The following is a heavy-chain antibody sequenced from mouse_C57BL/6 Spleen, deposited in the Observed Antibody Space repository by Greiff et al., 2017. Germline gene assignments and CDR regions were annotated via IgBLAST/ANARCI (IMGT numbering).Heavy chain of an antibody. V-gene: IGHV1-42*01. CDR2: INPSTGGT. Sequence: EVQLQQSGPELVKPGASVKISCKASGYSFTGYYMNWVKQSPEKSLEWIGEINPSTGGTTYNQKFKAKATLTVDKSSSTAYMQLKSLTSEDSAVYYCARYYYGSNYYFDYWGQGTTLTVSS. CDR1: GYSFTGYY. J-gene: IGHJ2*01. CDR3: ARYYYGSNYYFDY. D-gene: IGHD1-1*01.